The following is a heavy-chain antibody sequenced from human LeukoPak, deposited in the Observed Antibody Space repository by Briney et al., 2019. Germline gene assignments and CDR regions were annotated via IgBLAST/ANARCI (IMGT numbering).Heavy chain of an antibody. J-gene: IGHJ3*02. Sequence: GGSLRLSCAASGFTVSSNYMSWVRQAPGKGLEWVSVIYSGGSTYYADSVKGRFTISRDNSKNTLYLQMNSLRAEDTAVYYCARHSGYNPNDAFDIWGQGTMVTVSS. CDR2: IYSGGST. V-gene: IGHV3-53*01. CDR1: GFTVSSNY. CDR3: ARHSGYNPNDAFDI. D-gene: IGHD5-24*01.